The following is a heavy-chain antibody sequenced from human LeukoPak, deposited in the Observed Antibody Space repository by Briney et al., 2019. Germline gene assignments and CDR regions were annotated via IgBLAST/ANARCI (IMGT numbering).Heavy chain of an antibody. CDR2: IYYSGST. D-gene: IGHD3-22*01. CDR3: ARYLGESSLSSGYYSAYFDY. CDR1: GGSLSSYY. J-gene: IGHJ4*02. V-gene: IGHV4-59*01. Sequence: SETLSLTCTVSGGSLSSYYWSWIRQPPGKGLEWIGYIYYSGSTNYNPSLKSRVTISVDTSKNQFSLKLSSVTAADTAVYYCARYLGESSLSSGYYSAYFDYWGQGTLVTVSS.